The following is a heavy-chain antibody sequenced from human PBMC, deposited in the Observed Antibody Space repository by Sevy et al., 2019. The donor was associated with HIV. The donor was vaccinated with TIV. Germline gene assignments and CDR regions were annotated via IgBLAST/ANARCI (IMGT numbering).Heavy chain of an antibody. CDR3: ATDGTYYDILTAYYSYYYGMDV. V-gene: IGHV3-11*04. D-gene: IGHD3-9*01. CDR2: ISSSGSNI. J-gene: IGHJ6*02. Sequence: GGSLRLSCAASGFTFSDYYMSWIRQAPGKGLEWVSYISSSGSNIYYGDSVKGRFTISRDNAKNSLYLQMNSLRAEDTAVYYCATDGTYYDILTAYYSYYYGMDVWGQGTTVTVSS. CDR1: GFTFSDYY.